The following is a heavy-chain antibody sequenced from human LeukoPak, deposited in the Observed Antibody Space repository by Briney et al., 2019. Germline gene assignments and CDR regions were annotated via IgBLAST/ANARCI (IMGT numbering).Heavy chain of an antibody. J-gene: IGHJ6*02. Sequence: GGSLRLSCAASGFTFSSYAMSWVRQAPGKGLEWVSAISGSGGDTYYADSVKGRFTISRDSSKNTLYLQMNSLRAEDAAVYYCARDLDILTGYYSIHYFYGMDVWGQGTTVTVSS. D-gene: IGHD3-9*01. CDR1: GFTFSSYA. V-gene: IGHV3-23*01. CDR2: ISGSGGDT. CDR3: ARDLDILTGYYSIHYFYGMDV.